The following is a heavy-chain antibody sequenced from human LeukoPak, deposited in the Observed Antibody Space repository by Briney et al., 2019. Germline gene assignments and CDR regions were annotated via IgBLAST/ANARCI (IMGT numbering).Heavy chain of an antibody. D-gene: IGHD2-2*01. CDR2: ISGSGGST. V-gene: IGHV3-23*01. Sequence: GGSLRLSCAASGFTFSSYGMSWVRQAPGKGLEWVSAISGSGGSTYYADSVKGRFTISRDNSKNTLYLQMNSLRAEDTAVYYCATRMTCSSTSCYAPGYFDYWGQGTLVTVSS. J-gene: IGHJ4*02. CDR1: GFTFSSYG. CDR3: ATRMTCSSTSCYAPGYFDY.